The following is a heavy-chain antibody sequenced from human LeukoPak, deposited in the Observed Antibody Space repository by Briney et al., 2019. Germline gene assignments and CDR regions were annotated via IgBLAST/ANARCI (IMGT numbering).Heavy chain of an antibody. V-gene: IGHV3-33*06. CDR1: GFTFSSYG. D-gene: IGHD5-18*01. Sequence: VQPGRSLRLSCAASGFTFSSYGMHWVRQAPGKGLEGVAVIWYDGSNKYYADSVKGRFTISRDNSKNTLYLQMNSLRAEDTAVYYCAKDLRGYSYGYVYWGQGTLVTVSS. J-gene: IGHJ4*02. CDR2: IWYDGSNK. CDR3: AKDLRGYSYGYVY.